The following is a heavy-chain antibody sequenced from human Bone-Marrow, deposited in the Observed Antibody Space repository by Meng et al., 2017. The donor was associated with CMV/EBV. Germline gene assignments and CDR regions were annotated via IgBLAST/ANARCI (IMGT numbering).Heavy chain of an antibody. D-gene: IGHD4-17*01. V-gene: IGHV3-49*04. Sequence: GGSLRLSCSASGFTVGDFALNWVRQAPGKGLEWISLIRNKANGGTTEYAASVKGRFSISRDDSRDGTRRFAYLEMTSLKIEDTAIYYCTRGSPDYAHEVYWGQGIPVTVSS. CDR2: IRNKANGGTT. CDR3: TRGSPDYAHEVY. J-gene: IGHJ4*02. CDR1: GFTVGDFA.